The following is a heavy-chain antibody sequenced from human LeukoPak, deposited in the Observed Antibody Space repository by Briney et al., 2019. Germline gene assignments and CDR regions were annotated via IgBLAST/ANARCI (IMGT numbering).Heavy chain of an antibody. CDR2: IYYTGTT. D-gene: IGHD6-13*01. J-gene: IGHJ4*02. CDR1: GGSFSGYS. Sequence: PSETLSLTCAVYGGSFSGYSWSRIRQPPGKGLEWIGYIYYTGTTNYNSSLTSRVTISVDTSKNQVSLKMTSMTTADTAVYYCARETKYSRNFVSWGQGTLVTVSS. V-gene: IGHV4-59*01. CDR3: ARETKYSRNFVS.